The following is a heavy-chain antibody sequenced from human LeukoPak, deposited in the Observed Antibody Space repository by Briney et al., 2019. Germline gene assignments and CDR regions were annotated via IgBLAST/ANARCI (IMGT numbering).Heavy chain of an antibody. Sequence: ASVKVSCKASGYTFTGYYMHWVRQAPGQGLEWMGWINPNSGGTNYAQKFQGRVTMTRDTSISTAYMELSRLRSDDTAVYYCARGVVGATATFDPWGQGTLVTVSS. J-gene: IGHJ5*02. D-gene: IGHD1-26*01. CDR1: GYTFTGYY. CDR2: INPNSGGT. CDR3: ARGVVGATATFDP. V-gene: IGHV1-2*02.